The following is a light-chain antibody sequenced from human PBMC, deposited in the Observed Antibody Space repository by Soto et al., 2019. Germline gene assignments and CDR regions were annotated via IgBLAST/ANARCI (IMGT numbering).Light chain of an antibody. CDR2: GAS. Sequence: EIVLTQSPGTLSLPPGERATLSCRASQSVSSSYLAWYQQKPAQAPRLLIYGASSRATGIPDRFSGSGSGTDFTLTISRLEPEDFAVYYCHQYDSSPHTFGGGTKVEIK. V-gene: IGKV3-20*01. J-gene: IGKJ4*01. CDR3: HQYDSSPHT. CDR1: QSVSSSY.